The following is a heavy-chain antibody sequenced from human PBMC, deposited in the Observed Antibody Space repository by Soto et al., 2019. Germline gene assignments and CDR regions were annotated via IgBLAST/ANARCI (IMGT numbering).Heavy chain of an antibody. CDR2: ISSSSSAI. D-gene: IGHD3-16*01. J-gene: IGHJ5*02. CDR3: ATEGGKYNWFDP. Sequence: EVQLVESGGGLVQPGGSLRLSCAASGFTFSSYSMSWVRQAPGKGLEWVSYISSSSSAIYYADSVKGRFTISRDNAKNALYLQLNSLRAEDPAVYYCATEGGKYNWFDPWGQGTLVTVSS. V-gene: IGHV3-48*01. CDR1: GFTFSSYS.